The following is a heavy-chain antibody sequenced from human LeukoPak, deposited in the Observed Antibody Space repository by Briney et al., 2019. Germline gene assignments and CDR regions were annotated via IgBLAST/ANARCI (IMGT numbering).Heavy chain of an antibody. Sequence: GGSLRLSCVASGFTFSSYWMHWVRQDPRKGLVWVSRISGDGRNINYADSVRGRFTISRDNSKNTLYLQMNGLRAEDTAVYYCAVGGGYSSSWYTPFDYWGQGTLVTVSS. CDR1: GFTFSSYW. CDR3: AVGGGYSSSWYTPFDY. V-gene: IGHV3-74*01. CDR2: ISGDGRNI. D-gene: IGHD6-13*01. J-gene: IGHJ4*02.